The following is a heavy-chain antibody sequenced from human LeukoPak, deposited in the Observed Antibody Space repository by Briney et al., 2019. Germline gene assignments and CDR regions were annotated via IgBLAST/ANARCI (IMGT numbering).Heavy chain of an antibody. J-gene: IGHJ6*02. V-gene: IGHV1-18*01. D-gene: IGHD2/OR15-2a*01. Sequence: ASVKVSCKASGYTFTSYGISWVRQAPGQGLEWMGWISAYNGNTNYAQKLQGRVTMTTDTSTNTAYMELRSLRSDDTAVYYCAKIGYYYGMDVWGQGTTVTVSS. CDR2: ISAYNGNT. CDR3: AKIGYYYGMDV. CDR1: GYTFTSYG.